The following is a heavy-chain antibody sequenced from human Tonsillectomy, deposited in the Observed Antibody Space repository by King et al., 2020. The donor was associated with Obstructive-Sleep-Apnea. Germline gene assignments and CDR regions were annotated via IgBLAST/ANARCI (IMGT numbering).Heavy chain of an antibody. CDR2: ISSNGGST. CDR1: GFTFSSYA. V-gene: IGHV3-64D*09. Sequence: VQLVESGGDLVQPGGSLRLSCSASGFTFSSYAMHWVRQAPGKGLEYVSAISSNGGSTYYADSVKGRFTISRDNSKNTLYLQMSSLRAEDTAVYYCVKEAHDYGEVYYFVYWAQGPLVTVSS. D-gene: IGHD4-17*01. CDR3: VKEAHDYGEVYYFVY. J-gene: IGHJ4*02.